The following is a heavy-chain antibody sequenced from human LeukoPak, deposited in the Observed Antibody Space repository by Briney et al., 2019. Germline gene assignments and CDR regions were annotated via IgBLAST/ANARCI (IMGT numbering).Heavy chain of an antibody. CDR3: SKGVINFDS. Sequence: GGSLRLSCAASGFTFSSYAMSWVRQAPGKGLEWVSSLRRSDGSTFYADSVKGRFTISRDNSKNTLYLQMNSLRDEDTAIHYCSKGVINFDSWGQGTLVTVSS. CDR1: GFTFSSYA. V-gene: IGHV3-23*01. J-gene: IGHJ4*02. CDR2: LRRSDGST. D-gene: IGHD3-10*01.